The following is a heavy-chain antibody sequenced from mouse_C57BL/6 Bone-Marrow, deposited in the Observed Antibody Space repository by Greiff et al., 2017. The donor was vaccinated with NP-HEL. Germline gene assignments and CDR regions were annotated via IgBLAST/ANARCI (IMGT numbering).Heavy chain of an antibody. CDR2: IWSGGST. CDR3: ARSLDYYGSSPSAY. Sequence: VQRVESGPGLVQPSQSLSIPCTVSGFSLTSYGVHWVRQSPGKGLEWLGVIWSGGSTDYNAAFISRLSLSKDNSKSQVFFKMNSLQADDTAIYYCARSLDYYGSSPSAYWGQGTLVTVSA. CDR1: GFSLTSYG. J-gene: IGHJ3*01. V-gene: IGHV2-2*01. D-gene: IGHD1-1*01.